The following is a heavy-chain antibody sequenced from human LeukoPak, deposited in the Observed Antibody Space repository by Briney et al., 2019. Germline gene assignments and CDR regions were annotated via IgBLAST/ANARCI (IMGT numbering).Heavy chain of an antibody. Sequence: SETLSLTCTVSGGSTSSSSYHWGWIRQPPGKGLEWIGTIYYAGSTDYNPSLKSRVTISIDTSKNQFSLKLYSVTAADTAMYYCARVRDKWLRHPYYFDYWGQGTLVTVSS. D-gene: IGHD5-12*01. J-gene: IGHJ4*02. V-gene: IGHV4-39*07. CDR1: GGSTSSSSYH. CDR2: IYYAGST. CDR3: ARVRDKWLRHPYYFDY.